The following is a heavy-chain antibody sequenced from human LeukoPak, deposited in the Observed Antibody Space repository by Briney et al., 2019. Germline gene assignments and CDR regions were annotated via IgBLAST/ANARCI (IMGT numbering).Heavy chain of an antibody. Sequence: SETLSLTCAVSGAFITNSHWWSWARQPPGKGLEWIGEIYHSGTTNYNPSLKSRVTMSVDKSKNQFSLKLSSVTAADTAIYYCATYFYGEYGSYYFDYWGQGTLVTVS. D-gene: IGHD4-17*01. J-gene: IGHJ4*02. CDR3: ATYFYGEYGSYYFDY. V-gene: IGHV4-4*02. CDR2: IYHSGTT. CDR1: GAFITNSHW.